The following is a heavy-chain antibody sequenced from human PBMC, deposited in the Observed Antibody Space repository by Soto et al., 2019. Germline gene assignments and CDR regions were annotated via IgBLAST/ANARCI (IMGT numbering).Heavy chain of an antibody. D-gene: IGHD5-12*01. J-gene: IGHJ4*02. CDR3: TRDLLAGHDVY. Sequence: QVQLVESGGGVVQPGRSLRLSCAASGFTFRNFAMHWVRQAPGKGLEWLAVITFDGRDKYYADSVKVRFTISRDTSKNTLYLQMNSLRIDDTAVYFGTRDLLAGHDVYWGQGTLVTVSS. V-gene: IGHV3-30*04. CDR1: GFTFRNFA. CDR2: ITFDGRDK.